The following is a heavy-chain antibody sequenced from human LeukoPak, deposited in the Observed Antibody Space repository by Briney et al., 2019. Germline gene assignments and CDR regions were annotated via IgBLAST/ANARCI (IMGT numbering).Heavy chain of an antibody. CDR2: INHSGST. D-gene: IGHD6-13*01. V-gene: IGHV4-34*01. CDR3: ARRPITYSSSWYFADGAWFDP. Sequence: SETLSLTCAVYGGSFIGFHWNWIRQAPGKGLEWIGDINHSGSTNYNPSLTSRVTISVDTSKNQFSLKLSSVTAADTAVYYCARRPITYSSSWYFADGAWFDPWGQGTLVTVSS. CDR1: GGSFIGFH. J-gene: IGHJ5*02.